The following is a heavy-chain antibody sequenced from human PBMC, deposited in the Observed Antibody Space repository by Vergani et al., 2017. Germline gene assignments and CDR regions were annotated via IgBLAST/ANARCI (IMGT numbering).Heavy chain of an antibody. V-gene: IGHV4-39*01. CDR1: GGSTSSSSYY. CDR2: IYYSGST. J-gene: IGHJ4*02. CDR3: ARRGIAAPIDY. Sequence: QLQLQESGPGLLKPSETLSFTCTVPGGSTSSSSYYWGWFRQPPGKGLEWIGSIYYSGSTYYNPSLKSRVTISVDTSKNQFSLKLSSVTAADTAVYYCARRGIAAPIDYWGQGTLVTVSS. D-gene: IGHD6-13*01.